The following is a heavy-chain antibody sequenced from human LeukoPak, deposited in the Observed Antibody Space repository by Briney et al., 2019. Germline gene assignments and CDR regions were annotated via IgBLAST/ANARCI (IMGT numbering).Heavy chain of an antibody. D-gene: IGHD1-26*01. CDR3: ARSSAGGYLDY. Sequence: ASVKVSCKASGYTFTSYYMHWVRQAPEQGLEWMGIINPSGGSTSYAQKFQGRVTMTRDTSTSTVYMELSSLRSEDTAVYYCARSSAGGYLDYWGQGTLVTVSS. CDR2: INPSGGST. V-gene: IGHV1-46*01. CDR1: GYTFTSYY. J-gene: IGHJ4*02.